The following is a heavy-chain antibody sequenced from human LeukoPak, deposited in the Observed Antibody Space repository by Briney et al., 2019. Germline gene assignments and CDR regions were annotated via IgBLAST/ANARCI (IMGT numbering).Heavy chain of an antibody. J-gene: IGHJ4*02. CDR1: GFTFNNYA. CDR3: ARDYADYVGYFFFDY. Sequence: GGSLRLSCAASGFTFNNYAMNWVRQAPGKGLGWVSSISGGGETTYYAGSAKGRFTISRDNSQNTLYLQMNSLRAEDTAVYYCARDYADYVGYFFFDYWGQGTLVTVSS. CDR2: ISGGGETT. D-gene: IGHD4-17*01. V-gene: IGHV3-23*01.